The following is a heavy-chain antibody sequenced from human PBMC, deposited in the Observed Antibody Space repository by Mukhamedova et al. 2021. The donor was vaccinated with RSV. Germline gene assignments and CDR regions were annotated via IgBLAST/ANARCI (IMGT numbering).Heavy chain of an antibody. CDR2: INHSGST. Sequence: GEINHSGSTNYNPSHKSRVTISVDTSKNQFSLKLSSVTAADTAVYYCAREKSGSYPVDYWGQGTLVTVSS. CDR3: AREKSGSYPVDY. D-gene: IGHD1-26*01. J-gene: IGHJ4*02. V-gene: IGHV4-34*01.